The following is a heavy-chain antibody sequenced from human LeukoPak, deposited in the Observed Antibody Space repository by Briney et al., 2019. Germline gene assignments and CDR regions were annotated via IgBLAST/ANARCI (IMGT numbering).Heavy chain of an antibody. D-gene: IGHD4-17*01. CDR3: ARESRLDYGDPNWFDP. Sequence: GGSLRLSCAASGFTFSSYSMNWVRQAPGKGLEWVSYISSSSSTIYYADSVKGRFTISRDNAKNSLYLQMNSLRAEDTAVYYCARESRLDYGDPNWFDPWGQGTLVTVSS. CDR1: GFTFSSYS. CDR2: ISSSSSTI. V-gene: IGHV3-48*04. J-gene: IGHJ5*02.